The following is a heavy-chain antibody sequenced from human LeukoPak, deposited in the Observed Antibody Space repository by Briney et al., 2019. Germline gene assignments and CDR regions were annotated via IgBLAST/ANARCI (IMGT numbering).Heavy chain of an antibody. Sequence: PWASLRLSCAASGFTFSNYAMSWVRQAPGKGLEWVSAITGGGGGIYYADSMKSRFTISRDNSKNTLYLQINSLRAEDTAVYYCAKWGDYDVLTGYYVSDYWGQGTLVTVSS. D-gene: IGHD3-9*01. V-gene: IGHV3-23*01. CDR1: GFTFSNYA. J-gene: IGHJ4*02. CDR2: ITGGGGGI. CDR3: AKWGDYDVLTGYYVSDY.